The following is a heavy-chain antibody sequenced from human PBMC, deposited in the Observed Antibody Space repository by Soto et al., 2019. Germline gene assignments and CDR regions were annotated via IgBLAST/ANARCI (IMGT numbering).Heavy chain of an antibody. CDR1: GYSFTSYW. J-gene: IGHJ3*02. V-gene: IGHV5-51*01. CDR2: IYPGDSDT. CDR3: ARLNYDILTETDGAFDI. D-gene: IGHD3-9*01. Sequence: GESLKISCKGSGYSFTSYWIGWVRQMPGKGLEWMGIIYPGDSDTRYSPSFQGQVTISADKSISTAYLQWSSLKASDTAMYYCARLNYDILTETDGAFDIWGQGTMVTVSS.